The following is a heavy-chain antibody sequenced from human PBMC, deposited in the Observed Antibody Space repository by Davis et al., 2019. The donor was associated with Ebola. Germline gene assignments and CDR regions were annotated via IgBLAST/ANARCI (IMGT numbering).Heavy chain of an antibody. J-gene: IGHJ4*02. Sequence: AASVLVSCYSSGYTFTGYYMHWVRQPPGQGLEWLGRINPNSGDTHYAQKFQGRVTVTRDTSISTAYMELRRLTSDDTAVYYCVRERVPGSGDARYFDYWGQGTLVTVSS. CDR3: VRERVPGSGDARYFDY. CDR2: INPNSGDT. D-gene: IGHD1-26*01. V-gene: IGHV1-2*06. CDR1: GYTFTGYY.